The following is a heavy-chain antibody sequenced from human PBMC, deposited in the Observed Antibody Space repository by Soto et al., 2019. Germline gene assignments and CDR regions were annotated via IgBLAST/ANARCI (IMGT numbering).Heavy chain of an antibody. D-gene: IGHD3-10*01. Sequence: EVHLLESGGGLVQPGGSLRLSCAASGFTFSNYAMTWVRQAPGKGLEWVSVISGTGGGTNNADSAKGRFTTSRDNSKNTLYLQMNSLSADDTAVYYCAKRAFYGSGIPNYYGMDVWGQGTAVTVSS. CDR1: GFTFSNYA. CDR2: ISGTGGGT. J-gene: IGHJ6*02. V-gene: IGHV3-23*01. CDR3: AKRAFYGSGIPNYYGMDV.